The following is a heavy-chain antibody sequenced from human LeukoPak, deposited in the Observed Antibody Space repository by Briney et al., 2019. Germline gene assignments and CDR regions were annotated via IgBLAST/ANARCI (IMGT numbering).Heavy chain of an antibody. CDR2: ISWDGGVT. J-gene: IGHJ3*02. CDR1: GFIFDDYL. D-gene: IGHD3-22*01. Sequence: GGSLRLSCAASGFIFDDYLIHWVRQRPGKGLEWVSLISWDGGVTYHADSVKGRFTISRDNSKNSLYLQMNSLRTEDTALYYCAKARGLIGGAFDIWGQGTMVTVSS. CDR3: AKARGLIGGAFDI. V-gene: IGHV3-43*01.